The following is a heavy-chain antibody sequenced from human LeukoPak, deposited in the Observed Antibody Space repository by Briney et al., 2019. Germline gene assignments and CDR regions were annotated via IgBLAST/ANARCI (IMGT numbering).Heavy chain of an antibody. CDR1: GFTFSSYA. D-gene: IGHD2-21*01. CDR3: ATRKRVISDAFDI. V-gene: IGHV3-23*01. Sequence: GGSLRLSCAASGFTFSSYAMGWVRQAPGKGLGCVSAISGSGGSPYSADSAKGGFTLSRDNSKNTQYLQKISLRAEATAVFYCATRKRVISDAFDICGEGTIFTVSS. CDR2: ISGSGGSP. J-gene: IGHJ3*02.